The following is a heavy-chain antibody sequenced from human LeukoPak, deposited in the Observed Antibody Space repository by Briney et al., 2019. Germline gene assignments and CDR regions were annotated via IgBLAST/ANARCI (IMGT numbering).Heavy chain of an antibody. V-gene: IGHV4-39*01. Sequence: TPTETLSLTCTVSGGSISSSTYHWGWIRQPPGKGLEWIGRFYYTGSTYYNPSVESGVTISVDTSKNQFSLKVNSVTAADTAVFYCARLVRATDYFDYWGQGTLVTVSS. CDR3: ARLVRATDYFDY. J-gene: IGHJ4*02. D-gene: IGHD1-26*01. CDR2: FYYTGST. CDR1: GGSISSSTYH.